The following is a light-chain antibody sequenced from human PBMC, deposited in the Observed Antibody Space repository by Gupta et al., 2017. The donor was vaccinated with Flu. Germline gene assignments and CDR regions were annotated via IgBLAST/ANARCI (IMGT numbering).Light chain of an antibody. Sequence: EIVMTQSPSTLSVSPGDTATLSCRASQSLTSNLAWYQQKPGKAPRLLIYGASARATGIPARFSGGGSGTEFTLTISSLQSEDFAIYYCQQDYNCPFTFGRGTKVDIK. V-gene: IGKV3-15*01. J-gene: IGKJ3*01. CDR3: QQDYNCPFT. CDR1: QSLTSN. CDR2: GAS.